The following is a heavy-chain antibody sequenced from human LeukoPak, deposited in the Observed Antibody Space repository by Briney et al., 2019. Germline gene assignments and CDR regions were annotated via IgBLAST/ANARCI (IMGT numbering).Heavy chain of an antibody. CDR1: GFTVSSNY. J-gene: IGHJ4*02. CDR3: ARVALAAAYYFDY. V-gene: IGHV3-66*01. Sequence: GGSLRLSCAASGFTVSSNYMSWVRQAPGKGLEWVSVIYSGGSTYCADSVKGRFTISRDNSKNTLYLQMNSLRAEDTAVYYCARVALAAAYYFDYWGQGTLVTVSS. D-gene: IGHD6-13*01. CDR2: IYSGGST.